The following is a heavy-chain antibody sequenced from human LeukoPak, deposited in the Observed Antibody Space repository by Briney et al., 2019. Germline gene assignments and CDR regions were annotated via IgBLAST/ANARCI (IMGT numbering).Heavy chain of an antibody. Sequence: GGSLRLSCAASGFTFDDYAMHWVRQAPGKGLEWVAVISYDGSNKYYADSVKGRFTISRDNSKNTLYLQMNSLRAEDTAVYYCTREGYCSSTSCYRFDIWGQGTMVTVSS. D-gene: IGHD2-2*01. V-gene: IGHV3-30-3*01. J-gene: IGHJ3*02. CDR3: TREGYCSSTSCYRFDI. CDR2: ISYDGSNK. CDR1: GFTFDDYA.